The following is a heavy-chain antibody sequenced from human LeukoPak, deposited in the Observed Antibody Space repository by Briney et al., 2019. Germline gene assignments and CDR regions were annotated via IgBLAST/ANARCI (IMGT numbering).Heavy chain of an antibody. Sequence: GSGPTLVKPTETLTLTCSFSGMSLSATGVAVGWIRQPPGKAPEWLALIYWNGDKRYSPSLKSRLTISKDTSKDQVVLAMSNMDPVDTGTYYCAHSHPAIITAVNRYFDYWGQGTRVTVSS. CDR3: AHSHPAIITAVNRYFDY. D-gene: IGHD3-10*01. CDR2: IYWNGDK. CDR1: GMSLSATGVA. J-gene: IGHJ4*02. V-gene: IGHV2-5*01.